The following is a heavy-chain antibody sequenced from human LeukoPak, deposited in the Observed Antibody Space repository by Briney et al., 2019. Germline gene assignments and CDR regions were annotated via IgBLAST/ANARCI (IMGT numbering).Heavy chain of an antibody. D-gene: IGHD1/OR15-1a*01. CDR3: AREVTGTGREFDY. CDR2: IYYSGST. V-gene: IGHV4-59*01. CDR1: GGSISYYY. J-gene: IGHJ4*02. Sequence: PSETLSLTCTVSGGSISYYYWSWIRQPPGKGLEWIGYIYYSGSTNYNSSLKSRVTISLDTSKNQFSLKLSSVTAADTAVYYCAREVTGTGREFDYWGQGTLVTVSS.